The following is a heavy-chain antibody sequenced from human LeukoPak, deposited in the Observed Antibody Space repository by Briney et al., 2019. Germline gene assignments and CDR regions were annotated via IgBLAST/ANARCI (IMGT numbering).Heavy chain of an antibody. CDR3: ARGRVSSSTWYSTYYYFFYMDF. Sequence: SETLSLTCTVSGYSISSGYYWTWIRQPPGKGLEWIGYVDHTGSTKFNPSLNGRVSISRDTSNNFFSLRLRSVTAADTAVYFCARGRVSSSTWYSTYYYFFYMDFWGKGTTVTVSS. CDR1: GYSISSGYY. V-gene: IGHV4-61*03. J-gene: IGHJ6*03. CDR2: VDHTGST. D-gene: IGHD4-11*01.